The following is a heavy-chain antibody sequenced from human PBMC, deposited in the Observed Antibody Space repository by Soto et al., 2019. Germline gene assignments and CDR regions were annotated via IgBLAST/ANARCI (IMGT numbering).Heavy chain of an antibody. J-gene: IGHJ4*02. V-gene: IGHV1-69*13. CDR1: GGTFSSYA. Sequence: ASVKVSCKASGGTFSSYAISWVRQAPGQGLEWMGGIIPIFGTANYAQKFQGRVTITADESTSTAYMELRSLRSDDTAVYYCARDRFQDIVVVPAATPLDYWGQGTLVTVSS. CDR2: IIPIFGTA. D-gene: IGHD2-2*02. CDR3: ARDRFQDIVVVPAATPLDY.